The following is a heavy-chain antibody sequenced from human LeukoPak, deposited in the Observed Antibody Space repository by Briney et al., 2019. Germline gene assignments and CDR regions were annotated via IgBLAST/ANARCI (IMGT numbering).Heavy chain of an antibody. V-gene: IGHV3-23*01. D-gene: IGHD3-3*01. Sequence: GGSLRLSCAASGFTFINYAVTWVRQAPGKGLEWVSAISGSGGSTYYADSVKGRFTISRDNSKNTLYLQMNSLRAEDTAVYYCAKGRITIFGEGYFDYWGQGTLVTVSS. CDR3: AKGRITIFGEGYFDY. CDR1: GFTFINYA. CDR2: ISGSGGST. J-gene: IGHJ4*02.